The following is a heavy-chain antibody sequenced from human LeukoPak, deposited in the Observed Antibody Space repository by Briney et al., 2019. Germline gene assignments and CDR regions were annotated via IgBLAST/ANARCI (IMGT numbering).Heavy chain of an antibody. CDR1: GGSFSGYY. V-gene: IGHV4-34*01. D-gene: IGHD3-3*01. CDR3: ARARRDSGYYRIDY. CDR2: INHSGSA. Sequence: SETLSLTCGVYGGSFSGYYWSWIRQPPGKGLECLGEINHSGSANYNPSPNRRVTISVDTSKNQFSLRLSAVTVADTAVYYCARARRDSGYYRIDYWGQGTLVTVSS. J-gene: IGHJ4*02.